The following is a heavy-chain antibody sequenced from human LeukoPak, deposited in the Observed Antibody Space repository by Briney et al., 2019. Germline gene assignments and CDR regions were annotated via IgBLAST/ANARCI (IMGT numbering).Heavy chain of an antibody. D-gene: IGHD1-26*01. CDR1: GGSISSYY. V-gene: IGHV4-59*01. J-gene: IGHJ5*02. CDR2: IYYSGST. Sequence: SETLSLTCTVSGGSISSYYWSWIRQPPGKGLEWIGYIYYSGSTNYNPSLKSRVTISVDTSKNQFSLKLSSVTAADTAVYYCARVGNDSGSYKGDWFDPWGQGTLVTVSS. CDR3: ARVGNDSGSYKGDWFDP.